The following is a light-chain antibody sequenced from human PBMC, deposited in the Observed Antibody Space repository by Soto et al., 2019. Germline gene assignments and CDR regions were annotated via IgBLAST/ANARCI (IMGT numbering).Light chain of an antibody. CDR1: QFISSW. J-gene: IGKJ1*01. CDR3: QQYSIYPWT. V-gene: IGKV1-5*03. Sequence: DIQMTQSPSTLSASVGDRVTITCRASQFISSWLAWYQQKPGKAPKLLIYKASSLESGVPSRFSGSGSGTEFPLSISSLQPDDFATYYCQQYSIYPWTFGQGTKVEIK. CDR2: KAS.